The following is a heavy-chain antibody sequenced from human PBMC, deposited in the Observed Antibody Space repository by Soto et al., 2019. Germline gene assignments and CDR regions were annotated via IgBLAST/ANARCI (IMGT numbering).Heavy chain of an antibody. CDR3: ARVSSYYYGSGSYWYYFDY. J-gene: IGHJ4*02. V-gene: IGHV4-30-2*01. D-gene: IGHD3-10*01. CDR1: GGSISSGGYS. CDR2: IYHSGST. Sequence: SETLSLTCAVSGGSISSGGYSWSWIRQPPGKGLEWIGYIYHSGSTYYNPSLKSRVTISVDRSKNQFSLKLSSVTAADTAVYYCARVSSYYYGSGSYWYYFDYWGQGTLVTVSS.